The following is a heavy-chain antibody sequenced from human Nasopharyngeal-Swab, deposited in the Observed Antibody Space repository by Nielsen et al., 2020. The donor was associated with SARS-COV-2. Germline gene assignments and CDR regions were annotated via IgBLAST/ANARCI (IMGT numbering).Heavy chain of an antibody. CDR3: ARQEGKYYDGRGRGMDV. D-gene: IGHD3-22*01. CDR1: GGSFSANY. J-gene: IGHJ6*02. CDR2: INHSGST. Sequence: SETLSLTCAVSGGSFSANYWGWIRQPPGKGLEWIGEINHSGSTNYNPSLKSRLTISVDTSKNQFSLKLSSVTAADTAVYYCARQEGKYYDGRGRGMDVWGQGTTVTVSS. V-gene: IGHV4-34*01.